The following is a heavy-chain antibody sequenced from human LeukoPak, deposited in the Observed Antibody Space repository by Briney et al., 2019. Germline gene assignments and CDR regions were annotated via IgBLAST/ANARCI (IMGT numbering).Heavy chain of an antibody. CDR2: IYYSGST. Sequence: SETLSLTCTVSGGSISSYYWSWIRQPPGKGLEWIGYIYYSGSTSYNPFLKSRVAISVDTSENQFSLELSSVTAADTAVYYCARHEAMATGSFDYWGQGTLVTVSS. D-gene: IGHD5-24*01. V-gene: IGHV4-59*08. CDR3: ARHEAMATGSFDY. CDR1: GGSISSYY. J-gene: IGHJ4*02.